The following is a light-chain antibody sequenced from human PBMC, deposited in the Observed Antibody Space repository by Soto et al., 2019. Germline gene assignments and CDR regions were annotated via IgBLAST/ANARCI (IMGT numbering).Light chain of an antibody. CDR3: CSYAGTYTYV. CDR1: SGDVGGYNY. V-gene: IGLV2-11*01. J-gene: IGLJ1*01. Sequence: QSALTQPRSVSGSPGQSVTISCTVTSGDVGGYNYVSWYQQHPGKAPKLMIYDVNKRPSGVPDRFSGSKSGSTASLTISGLQSEDEADYFCCSYAGTYTYVFATGTKVTAL. CDR2: DVN.